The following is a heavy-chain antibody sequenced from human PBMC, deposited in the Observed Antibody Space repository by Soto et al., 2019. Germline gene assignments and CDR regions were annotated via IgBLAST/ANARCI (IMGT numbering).Heavy chain of an antibody. CDR1: GYTFSRYG. J-gene: IGHJ6*02. V-gene: IGHV1-18*01. Sequence: QGQLVQSGGEVKKPGASVKVSCKTSGYTFSRYGISWVRQAPGQGLEWMGWISGYNGDTNYARKFRGRVTMTIDTSTTTAYMELRSLTSDDTAVYYCAKNGQPPYYYYGLDVWGQGTTVTVSS. CDR2: ISGYNGDT. D-gene: IGHD2-8*01. CDR3: AKNGQPPYYYYGLDV.